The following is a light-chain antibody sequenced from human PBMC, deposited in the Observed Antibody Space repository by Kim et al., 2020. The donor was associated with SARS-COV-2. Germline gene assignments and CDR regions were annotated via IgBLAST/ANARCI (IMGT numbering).Light chain of an antibody. J-gene: IGLJ1*01. CDR3: SSYIRGSTNYV. CDR1: SSDVGGYKY. CDR2: AVG. V-gene: IGLV2-14*01. Sequence: QYITIPCTVTSSDVGGYKYVSWYQQHPGNAPKLVIYAVGNRPSGVSIRFSGSKSGNTASLTISGLQAEDEADYYCSSYIRGSTNYVFGTGTKVTVL.